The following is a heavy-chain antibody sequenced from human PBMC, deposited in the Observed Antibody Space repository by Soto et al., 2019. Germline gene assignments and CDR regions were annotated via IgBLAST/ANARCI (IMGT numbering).Heavy chain of an antibody. Sequence: GGSLRLSCAASGFTFSSYGMHWVRQAPGKGLEWVAVISYDGSNKYYADSVKGRFTISRDNSKNTLYLQMNSLRAEDTAVYYCVGWSQRKDYYYYGMDVWGQGTTVTVSS. D-gene: IGHD3-3*01. J-gene: IGHJ6*02. CDR2: ISYDGSNK. CDR3: VGWSQRKDYYYYGMDV. CDR1: GFTFSSYG. V-gene: IGHV3-30*03.